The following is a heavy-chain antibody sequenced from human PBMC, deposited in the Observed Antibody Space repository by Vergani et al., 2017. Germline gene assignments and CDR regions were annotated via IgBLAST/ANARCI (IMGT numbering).Heavy chain of an antibody. V-gene: IGHV4-34*01. J-gene: IGHJ6*03. CDR2: INHSGST. D-gene: IGHD3-10*01. CDR1: GGSFSGYY. CDR3: ARGDITMVRGVIGYYYYYMDV. Sequence: QVQLQQWGAGLLKPSETLSLTCAVYGGSFSGYYWSWIRQPPGKGLEWIGEINHSGSTNYNPSLKSRVTISVDTSKNQFSLKLSSVTAADTAVYYCARGDITMVRGVIGYYYYYMDVWGKGTTVTVSS.